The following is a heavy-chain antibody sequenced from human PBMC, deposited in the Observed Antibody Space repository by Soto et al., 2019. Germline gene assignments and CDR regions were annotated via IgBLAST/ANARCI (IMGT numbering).Heavy chain of an antibody. CDR1: GGTFSSYA. J-gene: IGHJ3*02. V-gene: IGHV1-69*01. Sequence: QVQLVQSGAEVKKPGSSVKVSCKASGGTFSSYAISWVRQAPGQGLEWMGGIIPIFGTANYAQKFQGRVTITADEATSTADMELSSLRSEDTAGYYWAREHGELRAFDIWGQGTMVTVSS. CDR2: IIPIFGTA. D-gene: IGHD1-26*01. CDR3: AREHGELRAFDI.